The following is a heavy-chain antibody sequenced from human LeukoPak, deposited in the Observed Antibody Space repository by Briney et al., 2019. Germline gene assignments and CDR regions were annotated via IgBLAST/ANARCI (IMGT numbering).Heavy chain of an antibody. D-gene: IGHD2-2*01. CDR3: VGEGGYCSTVACPGFY. J-gene: IGHJ4*02. CDR2: IYSGGSGGYT. V-gene: IGHV3-53*01. Sequence: GGSLRLSCAASGFAVSSNYMSWVRQAPGKGLEWVSVIYSGGSGGYTYYADSVKGRFTISRDNSKNILYLQMNSLRAEDTAVYYCVGEGGYCSTVACPGFYWGQGSLVTVSS. CDR1: GFAVSSNY.